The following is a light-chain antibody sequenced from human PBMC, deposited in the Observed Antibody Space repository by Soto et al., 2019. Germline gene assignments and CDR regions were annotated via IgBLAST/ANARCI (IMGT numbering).Light chain of an antibody. CDR2: GAS. Sequence: EIVLTQSPGTLSLSPGERATLSCSASQSVSSSYLARYQQKSGQAPRLLIYGASSSATGIPDRFSGSVCGTACTLTTSRLEPEEFAVYYCQQYGSSPHSTFGQGTKLEIK. J-gene: IGKJ2*01. CDR1: QSVSSSY. CDR3: QQYGSSPHST. V-gene: IGKV3-20*01.